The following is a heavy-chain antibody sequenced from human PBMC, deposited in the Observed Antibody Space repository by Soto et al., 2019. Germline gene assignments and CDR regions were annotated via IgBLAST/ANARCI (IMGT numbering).Heavy chain of an antibody. V-gene: IGHV3-33*01. Sequence: GGSLRLSCAASGFTFSSYGMHWVRQAPGKGLEWVAVIWYDGSNKYYADSVKGRFTISRDNSKNTLYLQMNSLRAEDTAVYYCARWYYDFWSGYYTGSVYYYGMDVWGQGTTVTVSS. CDR2: IWYDGSNK. J-gene: IGHJ6*02. CDR1: GFTFSSYG. D-gene: IGHD3-3*01. CDR3: ARWYYDFWSGYYTGSVYYYGMDV.